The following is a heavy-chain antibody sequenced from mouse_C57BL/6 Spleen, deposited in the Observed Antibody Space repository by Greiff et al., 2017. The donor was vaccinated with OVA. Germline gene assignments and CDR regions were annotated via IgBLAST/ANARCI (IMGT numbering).Heavy chain of an antibody. V-gene: IGHV10-1*01. CDR3: VRSSSYFDY. J-gene: IGHJ2*01. Sequence: EVMLVESGGGLVQPKGSLKLSCAASGFSFTTYAMNWVRQAPGKGLEWVARIRSKSNNYATYYADSVKDRFTISRDDSESMLYLQMTNLKTEDTAMYYCVRSSSYFDYWGQGTTLTVSS. CDR2: IRSKSNNYAT. CDR1: GFSFTTYA.